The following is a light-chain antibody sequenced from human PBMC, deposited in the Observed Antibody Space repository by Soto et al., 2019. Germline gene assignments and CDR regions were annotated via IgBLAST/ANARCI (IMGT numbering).Light chain of an antibody. J-gene: IGKJ1*01. CDR3: QQFGTPPWT. CDR2: DIS. CDR1: QGVLNNY. Sequence: GLKKSLGTLSLYQGERATLSCRASQGVLNNYLAGFQQKPGQAPRLLIYDISARAARIPDRFSGSGSGTHFTLTLSSLEPEDFAVYYCQQFGTPPWTFCHGTKVDI. V-gene: IGKV3-20*01.